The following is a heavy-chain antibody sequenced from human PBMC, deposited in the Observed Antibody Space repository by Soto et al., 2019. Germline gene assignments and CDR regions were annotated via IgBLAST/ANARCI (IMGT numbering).Heavy chain of an antibody. V-gene: IGHV4-31*03. D-gene: IGHD3-10*01. CDR3: ARDLRGWFGAFAY. J-gene: IGHJ4*02. Sequence: QVQLQESGPGLVKPSQTLSLTCTVSGGSISSGGYYWSWIRQHPGKGLAWIGYIYYSGSTYYNPSLKSRVTISVDTSKNQFSLKLSSVTAADTAVYYCARDLRGWFGAFAYWGQGTLVTVSS. CDR1: GGSISSGGYY. CDR2: IYYSGST.